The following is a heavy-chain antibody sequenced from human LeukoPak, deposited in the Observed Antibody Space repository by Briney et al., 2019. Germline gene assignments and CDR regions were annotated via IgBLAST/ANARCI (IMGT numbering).Heavy chain of an antibody. CDR1: GFTFSSYE. V-gene: IGHV3-48*03. Sequence: PGGSLRLSCAASGFTFSSYEMNWVRQAPGKGLEWVSYISSSGSSIYYADSVKGRFTISRDNTKNSLYLQMNSLRVEDTAVYNCARGGSRSGWFFDCWGQGTLVTVSS. CDR3: ARGGSRSGWFFDC. CDR2: ISSSGSSI. J-gene: IGHJ4*02. D-gene: IGHD6-19*01.